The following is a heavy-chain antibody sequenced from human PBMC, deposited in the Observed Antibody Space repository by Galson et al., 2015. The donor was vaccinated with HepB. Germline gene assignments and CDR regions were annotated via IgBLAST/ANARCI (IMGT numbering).Heavy chain of an antibody. V-gene: IGHV3-33*01. CDR2: IWYDGSNK. CDR3: ARDGLVLRGYFDY. CDR1: GFTFSSYG. J-gene: IGHJ4*02. Sequence: SLRLSCAASGFTFSSYGMHWVRQAPGKGLEWVAVIWYDGSNKYYADSVKGRFTISRDNSKNTLYLQMDSLRAEDTAVYYCARDGLVLRGYFDYWGQGTLVTVSS. D-gene: IGHD3-22*01.